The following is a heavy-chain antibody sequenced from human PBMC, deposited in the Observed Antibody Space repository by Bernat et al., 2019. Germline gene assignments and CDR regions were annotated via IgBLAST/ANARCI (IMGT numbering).Heavy chain of an antibody. CDR3: TTDQGAARLKFHGYYYGMDV. J-gene: IGHJ6*01. CDR2: IKSKTDGGTT. V-gene: IGHV3-15*07. D-gene: IGHD6-6*01. Sequence: ASGFTFSNAWMNWVRQAPGKGLEWVGRIKSKTDGGTTDYAAPVKGRFTISRDDSKNTLYLQMNSMKTEDTAVYYCTTDQGAARLKFHGYYYGMDVWGQG. CDR1: GFTFSNAW.